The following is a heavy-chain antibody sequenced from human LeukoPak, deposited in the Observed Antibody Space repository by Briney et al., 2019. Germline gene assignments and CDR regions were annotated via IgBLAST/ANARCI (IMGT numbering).Heavy chain of an antibody. Sequence: GGSLRLSCAASGFSLSSYWMTWVRQALGKGLEWVACINQDGSGRYCVDSVKGRFTISRDNAKNLLYLQMNSLRVDDTAVYYCANVGDVYNGALEIWGQGTTVTVSS. D-gene: IGHD5-24*01. CDR2: INQDGSGR. V-gene: IGHV3-7*01. J-gene: IGHJ3*02. CDR1: GFSLSSYW. CDR3: ANVGDVYNGALEI.